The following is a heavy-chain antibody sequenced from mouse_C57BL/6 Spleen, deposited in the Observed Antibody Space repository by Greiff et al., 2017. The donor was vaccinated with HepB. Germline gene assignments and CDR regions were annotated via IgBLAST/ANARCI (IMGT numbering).Heavy chain of an antibody. CDR2: IDPSDSYT. CDR1: GYTFTSYW. J-gene: IGHJ2*01. D-gene: IGHD2-2*01. V-gene: IGHV1-69*01. Sequence: VQLQQPGAELVMPGASVKLSCKASGYTFTSYWMHWVKQRPGQGLEWIGEIDPSDSYTNYNQKFKGKSTLTVDKSSSTAYMQLSSLTSEDSAVYYCARWFLSFDYWGQGTTLTVSS. CDR3: ARWFLSFDY.